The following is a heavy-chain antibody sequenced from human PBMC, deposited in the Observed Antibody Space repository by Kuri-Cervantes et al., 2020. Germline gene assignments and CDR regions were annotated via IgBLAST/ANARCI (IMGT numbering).Heavy chain of an antibody. V-gene: IGHV3-13*01. CDR2: IGASGDT. CDR1: GFTFGNSD. Sequence: GESLKISCAASGFTFGNSDMHWVRQATGKGLEWVSAIGASGDTYYPGSVKGRFTISRDNAKNSLYLQMNSLRAGDTAVYYCARELSDYDSYGWYLDLWGRGTLVTVSS. D-gene: IGHD3-22*01. J-gene: IGHJ2*01. CDR3: ARELSDYDSYGWYLDL.